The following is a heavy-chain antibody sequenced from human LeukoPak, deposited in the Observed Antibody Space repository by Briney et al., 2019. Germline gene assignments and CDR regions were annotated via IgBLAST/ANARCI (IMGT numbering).Heavy chain of an antibody. CDR2: INHSGST. V-gene: IGHV4-34*01. Sequence: PSETLSLTCAVYGGSFSGYYWSWIRQPPGKGLEWIGEINHSGSTNYNPSLKSRVTISVDTSKNQFSLKLSSVTAADTAVYYCARIVATLWGFDYWGQGTLVTVSS. CDR1: GGSFSGYY. CDR3: ARIVATLWGFDY. D-gene: IGHD5-12*01. J-gene: IGHJ4*02.